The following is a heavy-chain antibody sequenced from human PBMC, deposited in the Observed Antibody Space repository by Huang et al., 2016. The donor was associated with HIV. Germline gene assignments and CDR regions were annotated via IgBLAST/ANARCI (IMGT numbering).Heavy chain of an antibody. CDR3: ARGRTRSSLYDSYYGLDV. CDR1: GGTFSTYA. J-gene: IGHJ6*02. V-gene: IGHV1-69*01. D-gene: IGHD6-6*01. Sequence: QVQLVQSGAEVKKPGSSVKVSCKASGGTFSTYAISWVRQAPGQGLEWMGGSIPIFGTANDAQKVQGTVTITADEVTSTAYMELSSLRSEDTALYYCARGRTRSSLYDSYYGLDVWGQGTTVTVSS. CDR2: SIPIFGTA.